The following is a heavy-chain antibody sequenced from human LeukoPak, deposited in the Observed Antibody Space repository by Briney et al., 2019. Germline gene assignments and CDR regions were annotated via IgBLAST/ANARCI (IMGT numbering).Heavy chain of an antibody. Sequence: ASVKVSCEASGYTFTGYYMHWVRQAPGQGREGMGWINPHSGGTNYAQKFQGRVTMTRDTSINTVYMELRRLRSDDTAVYHCARDNTILRSFDYWGQGTLVTVSS. V-gene: IGHV1-2*02. CDR3: ARDNTILRSFDY. CDR1: GYTFTGYY. CDR2: INPHSGGT. J-gene: IGHJ4*02. D-gene: IGHD3-10*01.